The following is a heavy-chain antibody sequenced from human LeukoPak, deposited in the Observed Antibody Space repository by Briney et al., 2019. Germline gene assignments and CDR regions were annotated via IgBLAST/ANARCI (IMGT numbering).Heavy chain of an antibody. V-gene: IGHV4-59*08. Sequence: SETLSLTCTVSGGSIIGYYWNWIRQPPGKGLEWLGYIHSSGNTRYNPSLRSRVTMSVATSKNQFSLKLSSVTAADTAVYYCARHKPVVLWFGEGLGWFDPWGQGTLVTVSS. D-gene: IGHD3-10*01. CDR1: GGSIIGYY. CDR3: ARHKPVVLWFGEGLGWFDP. CDR2: IHSSGNT. J-gene: IGHJ5*02.